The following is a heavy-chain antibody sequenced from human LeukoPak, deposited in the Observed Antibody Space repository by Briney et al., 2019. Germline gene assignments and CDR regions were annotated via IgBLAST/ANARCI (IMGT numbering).Heavy chain of an antibody. J-gene: IGHJ5*02. V-gene: IGHV4-39*01. CDR3: ARIAVPNWFDP. CDR1: GGSISSSSYY. Sequence: PSETLSLTCTVSGGSISSSSYYWCWIRQPPGKGLEWIGSFYYSGSTYYNPSLKSRVTISVDTSKNQFSLKLSSVTAADTAVYYCARIAVPNWFDPWGQGTLVTVSS. CDR2: FYYSGST. D-gene: IGHD6-19*01.